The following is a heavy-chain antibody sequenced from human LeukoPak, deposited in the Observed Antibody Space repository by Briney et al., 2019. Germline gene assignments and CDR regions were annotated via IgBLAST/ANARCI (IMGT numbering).Heavy chain of an antibody. V-gene: IGHV4-34*01. CDR2: INHSGST. CDR3: ARGGVAVADSGFRY. D-gene: IGHD6-19*01. Sequence: SETLSLTCAVYGGSFSGYYWSWIRQPPGKGLEWIGEINHSGSTNYNPSLKSRVTISVDTSKNQFSLKLSSVTAADTAVYYCARGGVAVADSGFRYWGQGTLVTVSS. CDR1: GGSFSGYY. J-gene: IGHJ4*02.